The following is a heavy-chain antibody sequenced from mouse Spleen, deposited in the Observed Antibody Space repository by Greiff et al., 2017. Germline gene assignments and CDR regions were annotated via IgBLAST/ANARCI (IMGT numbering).Heavy chain of an antibody. CDR2: IYPGDGDT. CDR3: ARTITTVVAYYFDY. V-gene: IGHV1-80*01. D-gene: IGHD1-1*01. J-gene: IGHJ2*01. CDR1: GYAFSSYW. Sequence: QVQLQQSGAELVKPGASVKISCKASGYAFSSYWMNWVKQRPGKGLEWIGQIYPGDGDTNYNGKFKGKATLTADKSSSTAYMQLSSLTSEDSAVYFCARTITTVVAYYFDYWGQGTTLTVSS.